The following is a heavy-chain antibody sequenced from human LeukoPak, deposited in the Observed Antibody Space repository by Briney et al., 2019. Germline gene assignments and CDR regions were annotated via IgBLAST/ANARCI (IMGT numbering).Heavy chain of an antibody. CDR2: INSEGTTT. V-gene: IGHV3-74*03. CDR3: ARDDLGRLVLTGYYYPY. Sequence: PGGSLRLSCAASGFSFSSHWMHWVRQAPGKGLVWVSRINSEGTTTTYADSVKGRFTISRDNAKNTLYLQMNSLRAEETAVYYCARDDLGRLVLTGYYYPYWGQGTMVTVSS. D-gene: IGHD3-22*01. CDR1: GFSFSSHW. J-gene: IGHJ4*02.